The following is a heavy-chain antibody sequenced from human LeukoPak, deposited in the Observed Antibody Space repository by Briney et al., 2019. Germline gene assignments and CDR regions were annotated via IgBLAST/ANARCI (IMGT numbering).Heavy chain of an antibody. J-gene: IGHJ3*02. V-gene: IGHV1-46*01. D-gene: IGHD3-22*01. CDR1: GYTFTSDY. CDR3: ARAGRIVRDAFDI. CDR2: INPSGGST. Sequence: EASVKVSCKASGYTFTSDYMHWVRQAPGQGLEWMGIINPSGGSTSYAQKFQGRVTMTRETSTSTVYMELSSLRSEDTAVYYCARAGRIVRDAFDIWGQGTMVTVSS.